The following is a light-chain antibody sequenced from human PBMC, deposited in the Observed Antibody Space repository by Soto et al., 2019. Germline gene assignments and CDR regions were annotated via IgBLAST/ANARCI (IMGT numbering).Light chain of an antibody. CDR1: QSVSSN. Sequence: EIVMTQSPATLSVSPGERATLSCSASQSVSSNLAWYQQKPGQAPRLLIYGASTRSTGIPARCSGSSSGTHFSITISSLQSEEFAVYYCQQYNNWPPYTFGQGTKLEIK. J-gene: IGKJ2*01. CDR2: GAS. V-gene: IGKV3-15*01. CDR3: QQYNNWPPYT.